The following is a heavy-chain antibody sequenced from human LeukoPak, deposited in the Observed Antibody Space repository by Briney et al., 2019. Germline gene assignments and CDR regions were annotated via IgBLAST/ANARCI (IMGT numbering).Heavy chain of an antibody. V-gene: IGHV3-23*01. Sequence: GGSLRLSCAASGFTFSSYAMSWVRQAPGKGLEWVSAISGSGGSTYYADSVKGRFTISRDNSKNTLYLQMNSLRAEDTAVYYCAKGLLWFGELLFPFDYWGQGTLVTVSS. J-gene: IGHJ4*02. CDR3: AKGLLWFGELLFPFDY. CDR1: GFTFSSYA. CDR2: ISGSGGST. D-gene: IGHD3-10*01.